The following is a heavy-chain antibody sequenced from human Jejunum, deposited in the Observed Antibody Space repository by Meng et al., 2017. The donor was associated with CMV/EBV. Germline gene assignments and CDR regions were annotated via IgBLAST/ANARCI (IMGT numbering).Heavy chain of an antibody. J-gene: IGHJ4*02. Sequence: EVQLVESGGGLVQPGGSLGLSCAASGFTFSNYWMHWVRQIPGKGLEWVSRSNTDGTYIDYADSVRGRFTISRDNAKNTLDLQMNSLRAEDSAVYFCARAYGITPYVDELLDKWGQGTLVTVAS. CDR2: SNTDGTYI. V-gene: IGHV3-74*01. CDR3: ARAYGITPYVDELLDK. D-gene: IGHD1-7*01. CDR1: GFTFSNYW.